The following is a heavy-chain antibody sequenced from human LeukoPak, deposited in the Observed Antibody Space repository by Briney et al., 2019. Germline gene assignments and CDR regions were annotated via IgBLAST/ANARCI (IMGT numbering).Heavy chain of an antibody. Sequence: HEGSLRLSCAASGFTFSSYSMNWVRQAPGKGLEWVSSISSSSSYIYYADSVKGRFTISRDNAKNSLYLQMNSLRAEDTAVYYCARRTPYGGYGFDYWGQGTLVTVSS. V-gene: IGHV3-21*01. J-gene: IGHJ4*02. CDR3: ARRTPYGGYGFDY. CDR1: GFTFSSYS. D-gene: IGHD5-12*01. CDR2: ISSSSSYI.